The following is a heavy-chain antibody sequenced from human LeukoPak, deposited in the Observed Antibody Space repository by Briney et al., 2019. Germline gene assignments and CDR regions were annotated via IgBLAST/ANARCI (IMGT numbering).Heavy chain of an antibody. CDR1: GFNFSSYA. V-gene: IGHV3-30-3*01. J-gene: IGHJ4*02. Sequence: GGSLRLSCAASGFNFSSYAMHWVRPAPGKGLECVAVISYDGSNKYYADSVKGRFTISRDNSKNTLYLQMNSLRAEDTAVYYCAKGFPAAHTGLDYWGQGTLVTVSS. D-gene: IGHD2-2*01. CDR3: AKGFPAAHTGLDY. CDR2: ISYDGSNK.